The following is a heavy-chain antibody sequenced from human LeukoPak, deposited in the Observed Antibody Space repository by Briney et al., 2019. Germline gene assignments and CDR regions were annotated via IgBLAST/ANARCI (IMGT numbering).Heavy chain of an antibody. J-gene: IGHJ4*02. CDR3: AKGVLRYFDWLPQGY. CDR2: ISWDGGST. CDR1: GFTFDDFT. V-gene: IGHV3-43*01. Sequence: GGSLRLSCAVSGFTFDDFTMHWVCQAPGKGLEWVSLISWDGGSTYYTDSVKGRFTISRDNSKNSLYLQMNSLRTEDTALYYCAKGVLRYFDWLPQGYWGQGTLVTVSS. D-gene: IGHD3-9*01.